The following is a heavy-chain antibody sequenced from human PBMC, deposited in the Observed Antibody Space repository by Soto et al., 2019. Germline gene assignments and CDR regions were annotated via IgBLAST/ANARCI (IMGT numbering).Heavy chain of an antibody. D-gene: IGHD1-1*01. CDR1: GFTVSNNY. CDR3: ASDGTYNWV. V-gene: IGHV3-66*01. Sequence: ELQLVESGGGLVQPGGSLRLSCAASGFTVSNNYMRWVRQAPGKGLEWVSLIYSGGGTYYADSVKGRFTISRDNSKNTLYLQMNSLSAEDTAVYYCASDGTYNWVGGQGTLVTVSS. CDR2: IYSGGGT. J-gene: IGHJ4*02.